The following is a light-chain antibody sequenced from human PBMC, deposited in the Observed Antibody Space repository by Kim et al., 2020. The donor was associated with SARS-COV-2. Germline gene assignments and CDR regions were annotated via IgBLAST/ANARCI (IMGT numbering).Light chain of an antibody. CDR2: SAS. Sequence: ASVGDRVTITCRASQGIGNFLAWYQEKPGKAPKSLIYSASILQNGVPSKFRGSGSGTDFTLTISSLQPEDFATYYCQHYNGFPFTFGGGTKVDIK. CDR3: QHYNGFPFT. J-gene: IGKJ4*01. V-gene: IGKV1-16*02. CDR1: QGIGNF.